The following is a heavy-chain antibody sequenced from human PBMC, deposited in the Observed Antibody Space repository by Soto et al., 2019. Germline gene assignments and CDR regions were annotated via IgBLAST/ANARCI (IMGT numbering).Heavy chain of an antibody. CDR3: VKDGDYYDSSGDYYEGYFDS. CDR1: GFTFSSYV. V-gene: IGHV3-64D*06. D-gene: IGHD3-22*01. CDR2: ISSDGGRT. J-gene: IGHJ4*02. Sequence: GGSLRLSCSASGFTFSSYVMHWVRQAPGKGLEFVSAISSDGGRTYYADSVKGRFTVSRDNSKNTLYFQMSSLRTEDTAVYYCVKDGDYYDSSGDYYEGYFDSWGQGTLVTVSS.